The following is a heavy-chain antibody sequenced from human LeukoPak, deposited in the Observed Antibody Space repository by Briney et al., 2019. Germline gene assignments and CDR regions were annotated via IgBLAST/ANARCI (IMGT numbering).Heavy chain of an antibody. CDR1: GGFFSGYY. V-gene: IGHV3-23*01. D-gene: IGHD6-19*01. CDR3: AKTRGAVAGTSDC. CDR2: ISGSGGST. Sequence: PSETLSLTCAVYGGFFSGYYWSWIRQPPGKGLEWVSAISGSGGSTYYADSVKGRFTISRDNSKNTLYLQMNSLRDEDTAVYFCAKTRGAVAGTSDCWGQGTLVTVSS. J-gene: IGHJ4*02.